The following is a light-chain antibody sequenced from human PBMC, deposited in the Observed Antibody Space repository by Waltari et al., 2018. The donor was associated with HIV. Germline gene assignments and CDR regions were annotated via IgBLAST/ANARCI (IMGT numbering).Light chain of an antibody. J-gene: IGKJ5*01. CDR3: QQYDNWPPIT. CDR2: GAS. Sequence: IVMTKSPATLSVSPGERATLSCRASQSVRSNLAWYQQRPGQAPRLLISGASTRATGVPARFSGSGSGTDFTLTISSLQSEDFAVYYCQQYDNWPPITFGQGTRLEIK. V-gene: IGKV3-15*01. CDR1: QSVRSN.